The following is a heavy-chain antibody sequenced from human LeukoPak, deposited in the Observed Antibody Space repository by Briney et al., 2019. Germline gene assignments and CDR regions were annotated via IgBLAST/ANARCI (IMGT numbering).Heavy chain of an antibody. Sequence: PGGSLRLSCAASGFTFSSYGMHWVRQAPGKGLEWVAVIWYDGSNKYYADSVKGRFTISRDNSKNTLYLQMNSLRAEDAAVYYCARSKDSSSSDYWGQGTLVTVSS. CDR1: GFTFSSYG. CDR2: IWYDGSNK. V-gene: IGHV3-33*01. D-gene: IGHD6-13*01. J-gene: IGHJ4*02. CDR3: ARSKDSSSSDY.